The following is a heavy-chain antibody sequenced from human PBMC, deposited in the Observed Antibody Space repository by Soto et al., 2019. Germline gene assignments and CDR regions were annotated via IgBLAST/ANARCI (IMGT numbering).Heavy chain of an antibody. CDR2: INHTGGT. Sequence: SETLSLTCAVYGESVNVYYWNWIRHPPGKGLEWIGEINHTGGTHYNPSLKSRVTMSVDTSKNQFSLRLSSVTAADTAIYYCATRITVFGLLIPPFDPWGQGTQVTVSS. CDR3: ATRITVFGLLIPPFDP. CDR1: GESVNVYY. D-gene: IGHD3-3*01. J-gene: IGHJ5*02. V-gene: IGHV4-34*01.